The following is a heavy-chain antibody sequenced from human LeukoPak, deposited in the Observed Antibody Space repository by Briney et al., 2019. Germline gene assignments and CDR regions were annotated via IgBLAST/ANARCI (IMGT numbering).Heavy chain of an antibody. V-gene: IGHV3-23*01. CDR1: RFTFSNYA. Sequence: GGSLRLSCAASRFTFSNYAMTWVRQTPGQGLEWVSAISASAGTTYYADSVKGRFTISRDNSKNTLSLQMNSLRSDDTALYYCAKGGSSWSYYFDYWGQGTLVTVSS. CDR2: ISASAGTT. J-gene: IGHJ4*02. CDR3: AKGGSSWSYYFDY. D-gene: IGHD6-13*01.